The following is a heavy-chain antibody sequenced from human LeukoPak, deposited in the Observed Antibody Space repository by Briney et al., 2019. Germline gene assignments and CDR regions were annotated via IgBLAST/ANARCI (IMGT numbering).Heavy chain of an antibody. CDR3: ARVLHLTGATSRWFDP. CDR2: IYYSGRT. CDR1: GSSISSCVCY. D-gene: IGHD1-7*01. V-gene: IGHV4-31*03. J-gene: IGHJ5*02. Sequence: PSQTLSLSCTVSGSSISSCVCYWSWIRQHPGKGLESIGYIYYSGRTHYNPSLKSRVTLSVDTSKNQFSLKLTSVTAADTAVYYCARVLHLTGATSRWFDPWGQGTLVTVSS.